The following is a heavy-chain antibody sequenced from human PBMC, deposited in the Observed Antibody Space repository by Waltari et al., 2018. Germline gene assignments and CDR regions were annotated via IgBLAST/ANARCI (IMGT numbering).Heavy chain of an antibody. D-gene: IGHD6-19*01. CDR2: VDHEDGET. V-gene: IGHV1-69-2*01. CDR1: GYTFSDYY. J-gene: IGHJ3*01. CDR3: ATALGDSSSASRPFDF. Sequence: EVQLLQSGAELKEPGTTVRISCKVSGYTFSDYYIHWVQQAPGKGLRWMGLVDHEDGETIYADNFQGRVTISADTSTDTAFMELSSLRSEDTAVFYCATALGDSSSASRPFDFWGQGTMITVSS.